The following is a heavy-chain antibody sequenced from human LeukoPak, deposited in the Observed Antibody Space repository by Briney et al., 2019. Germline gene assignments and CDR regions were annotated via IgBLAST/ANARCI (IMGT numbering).Heavy chain of an antibody. Sequence: PGGSLRLSCAASGFIFINYGMSWVRQAPGKGLEWVSAISGSTGSTYYADSVKGRFTISRDNPKNTLYLQMNSLRGEDTAVYYCARGYDFWSGYSCDYWGQGARVTVSS. V-gene: IGHV3-23*01. CDR3: ARGYDFWSGYSCDY. CDR2: ISGSTGST. CDR1: GFIFINYG. J-gene: IGHJ4*02. D-gene: IGHD3-3*01.